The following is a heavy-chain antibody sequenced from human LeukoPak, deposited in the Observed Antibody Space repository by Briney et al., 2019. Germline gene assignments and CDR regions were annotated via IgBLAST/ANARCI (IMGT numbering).Heavy chain of an antibody. CDR1: GFTFDDYA. J-gene: IGHJ4*02. D-gene: IGHD6-13*01. CDR3: AKDSALYSSSFAYFDY. V-gene: IGHV3-9*01. Sequence: GGSLRLSCAASGFTFDDYAMHWVRQAPGKGLKWVSGISWNSGSIGYADSVKGRFTISRDNAKNSLYLQMNSLRAEDTALYYCAKDSALYSSSFAYFDYWGQGTLVTVSS. CDR2: ISWNSGSI.